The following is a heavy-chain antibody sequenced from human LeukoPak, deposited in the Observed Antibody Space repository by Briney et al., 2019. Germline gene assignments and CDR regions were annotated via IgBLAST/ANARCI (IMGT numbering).Heavy chain of an antibody. J-gene: IGHJ4*02. D-gene: IGHD3-22*01. CDR2: LIPIFGTA. CDR3: ARGDYYDSSGYYRYYFDY. V-gene: IGHV1-69*06. Sequence: PSVKVSCKASGGTFSSYAISWVRQAPGQGREWMGRLIPIFGTANYAQKFQGRVTITADKSTSTAYMELSSLRSEDTAVYYCARGDYYDSSGYYRYYFDYWGQGTLVTVSS. CDR1: GGTFSSYA.